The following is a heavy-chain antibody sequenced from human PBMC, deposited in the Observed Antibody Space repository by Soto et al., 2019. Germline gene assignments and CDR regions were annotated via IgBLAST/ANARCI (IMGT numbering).Heavy chain of an antibody. Sequence: GGSVRLSCAASGFTFDDYAMHWVRQAPGKGLEWVSGISWNSGSIGYADSVKGRFTISRDNAKNSLYLQMNSLRAEDTALYYCATIGSNSSYYYYGMDVSGQGTKVTVSS. CDR1: GFTFDDYA. D-gene: IGHD6-13*01. V-gene: IGHV3-9*01. CDR2: ISWNSGSI. CDR3: ATIGSNSSYYYYGMDV. J-gene: IGHJ6*02.